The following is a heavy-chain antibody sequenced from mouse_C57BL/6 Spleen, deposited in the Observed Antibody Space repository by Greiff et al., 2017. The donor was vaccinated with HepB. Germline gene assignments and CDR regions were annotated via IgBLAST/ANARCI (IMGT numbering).Heavy chain of an antibody. V-gene: IGHV5-4*03. J-gene: IGHJ2*01. CDR1: GFTFSSYA. CDR2: ISDGGSYT. Sequence: EVMLVESGGGLVKPGGSLKLSCAASGFTFSSYAMSWVRQTPEKRLEWVATISDGGSYTYYPDNVKGRFTISRDNAKNNLYLQMSHLKSEDTAMYYWSRAPLTYFDYWGQGTTLTVSS. CDR3: SRAPLTYFDY.